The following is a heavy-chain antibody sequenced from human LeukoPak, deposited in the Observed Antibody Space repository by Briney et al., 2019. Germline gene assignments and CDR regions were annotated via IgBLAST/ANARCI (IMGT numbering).Heavy chain of an antibody. CDR2: IYYSGST. CDR3: ARDAPPSSFDI. CDR1: GVSISSYY. V-gene: IGHV4-59*01. Sequence: PSETLSLTCTVSGVSISSYYWSWIRQPPGKGLEWIGYIYYSGSTNYNPSFKSRVIISVDTSKNQFSLKLTSVTAADTAVYYCARDAPPSSFDIWGQGTMVTVSS. J-gene: IGHJ3*02.